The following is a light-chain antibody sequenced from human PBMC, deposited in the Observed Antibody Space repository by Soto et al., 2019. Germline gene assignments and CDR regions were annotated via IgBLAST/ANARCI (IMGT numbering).Light chain of an antibody. Sequence: EIVLTQSPGTLSLSPGERATLSCRASQSVSSSYVGWYQQKCGHPPRLLIHGSSHRATGTTDTFSRSGSGRDFTLTITRLEPEDIVVYYCQQYWTSPPVYTFGQGTKLEIK. J-gene: IGKJ2*01. CDR2: GSS. CDR1: QSVSSSY. CDR3: QQYWTSPPVYT. V-gene: IGKV3-20*01.